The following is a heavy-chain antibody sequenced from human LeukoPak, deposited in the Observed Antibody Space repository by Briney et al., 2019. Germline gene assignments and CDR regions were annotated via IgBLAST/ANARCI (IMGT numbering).Heavy chain of an antibody. J-gene: IGHJ4*02. V-gene: IGHV1-2*02. CDR1: GYTFTGYY. CDR3: ARDLLSDTPDY. D-gene: IGHD2-21*02. Sequence: ASVKVSCKASGYTFTGYYMHWVRDGPGQRLEWMGWINPNSGGTNYAQKFQGSVTMTRDTSISTAYMELSRLRSDDTAVYYCARDLLSDTPDYWGQGTLVTVCS. CDR2: INPNSGGT.